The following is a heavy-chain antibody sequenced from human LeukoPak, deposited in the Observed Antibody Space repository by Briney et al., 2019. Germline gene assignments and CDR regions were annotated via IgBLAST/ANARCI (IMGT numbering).Heavy chain of an antibody. J-gene: IGHJ4*02. Sequence: GGSLRLSCAASGFTVSSNYMSWVRQAPGKGLEWVSVIYSGGSTYYADSVKGRFTISRDNSKNTLYLQMNSLKTDDTAVYYCNTYRARELLGAGVGDFWGQGTLVTVSS. CDR2: IYSGGST. V-gene: IGHV3-53*01. CDR3: NTYRARELLGAGVGDF. CDR1: GFTVSSNY. D-gene: IGHD1-7*01.